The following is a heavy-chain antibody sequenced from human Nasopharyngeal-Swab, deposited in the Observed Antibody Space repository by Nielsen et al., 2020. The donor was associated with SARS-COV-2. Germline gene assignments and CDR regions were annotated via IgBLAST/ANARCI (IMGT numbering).Heavy chain of an antibody. V-gene: IGHV4-34*01. CDR2: INHSGST. Sequence: WIRQPPGKGLEWIGEINHSGSTNYNPSLKSRVTISVDTSKNQFSLKLSPVTAADTAVYYCARGRGSSPSRVYYYYMDVWGKGTTVTVSS. CDR3: ARGRGSSPSRVYYYYMDV. J-gene: IGHJ6*03. D-gene: IGHD6-6*01.